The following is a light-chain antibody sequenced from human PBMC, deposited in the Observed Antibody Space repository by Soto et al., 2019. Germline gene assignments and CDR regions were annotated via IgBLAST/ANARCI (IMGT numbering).Light chain of an antibody. J-gene: IGKJ4*01. CDR2: ATS. CDR1: QSVSSN. V-gene: IGKV3-15*01. Sequence: DIVMTQSQATLSVYPGERASLSCRASQSVSSNLAWYQQKPGQTPRLLIYATSTRATGIPARFSGSGSATEFTLTISSLQSEDFAVYCCQHYNSWPLTFGGGTKVDSK. CDR3: QHYNSWPLT.